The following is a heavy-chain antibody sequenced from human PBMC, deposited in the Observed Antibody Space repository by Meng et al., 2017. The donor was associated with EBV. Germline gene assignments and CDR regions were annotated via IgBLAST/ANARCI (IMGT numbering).Heavy chain of an antibody. V-gene: IGHV3-21*01. J-gene: IGHJ4*02. CDR3: ARVVAGSHYFDY. CDR1: GFTFSSYS. D-gene: IGHD6-19*01. Sequence: EVQLVESGGGLVKPGGSLRLSCAASGFTFSSYSRNWVRQAPGKGLEWVSSISSSSSYIYYADSVKGRFTISRDNAKNSLYLQMNSLRAEDTAVYYCARVVAGSHYFDYWGQGTLVTVSS. CDR2: ISSSSSYI.